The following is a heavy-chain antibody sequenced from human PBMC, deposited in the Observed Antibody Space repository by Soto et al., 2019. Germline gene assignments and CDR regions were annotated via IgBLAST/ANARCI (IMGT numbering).Heavy chain of an antibody. V-gene: IGHV3-53*01. D-gene: IGHD5-12*01. Sequence: QPGGSLRLSCAASGFTVSSNYMSWARQAPGKGLEWVSVIYSGGSTYYADSVKGRFTISRDNSKNTLYLQMNSLRAEDTAVYYCARDLGGYVTPSFDYWGQGTLVTVSS. CDR2: IYSGGST. CDR1: GFTVSSNY. J-gene: IGHJ4*02. CDR3: ARDLGGYVTPSFDY.